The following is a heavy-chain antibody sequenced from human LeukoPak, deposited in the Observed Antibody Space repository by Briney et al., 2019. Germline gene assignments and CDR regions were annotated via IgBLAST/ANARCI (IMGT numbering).Heavy chain of an antibody. V-gene: IGHV3-21*01. CDR2: ISSSNSYI. CDR3: ARGVGSSWSGLIDY. CDR1: GFTFSSYS. D-gene: IGHD6-13*01. J-gene: IGHJ4*02. Sequence: GSLRLSCAASGFTFSSYSMNWVRQAPGKGLEWVSSISSSNSYIYNADSVKGRFTISRDNAKNSLYLQMNSLRAEDTAVYYCARGVGSSWSGLIDYWGQGTLVTVSS.